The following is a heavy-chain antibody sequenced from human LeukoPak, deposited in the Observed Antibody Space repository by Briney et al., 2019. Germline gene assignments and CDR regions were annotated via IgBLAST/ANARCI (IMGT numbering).Heavy chain of an antibody. J-gene: IGHJ4*02. CDR1: GFTFSSYW. CDR2: IKPDGSYT. D-gene: IGHD1-26*01. CDR3: ARGASSSADY. Sequence: GGSLRLSCAASGFTFSSYWMHWVRQAPGKGLVWVSRIKPDGSYTSYADSVKGRFTNSRDNAKNTLNLQMNSLRAEDTAVYYCARGASSSADYWGQGTLVTVSS. V-gene: IGHV3-74*01.